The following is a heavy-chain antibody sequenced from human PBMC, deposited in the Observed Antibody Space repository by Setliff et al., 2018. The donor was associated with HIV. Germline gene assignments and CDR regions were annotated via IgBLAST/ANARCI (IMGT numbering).Heavy chain of an antibody. D-gene: IGHD4-17*01. CDR3: ARVIDYGVLYWSYYMDV. V-gene: IGHV1-18*01. Sequence: ASVKVSCKASGYTFTRYGITWVRQAPGQGLEWMGWISTNNGETSYAQKLQGRVTMTTDTSTSTAYMELRSLRSDDTAVYYCARVIDYGVLYWSYYMDVWGKGTTVTVSS. CDR1: GYTFTRYG. CDR2: ISTNNGET. J-gene: IGHJ6*03.